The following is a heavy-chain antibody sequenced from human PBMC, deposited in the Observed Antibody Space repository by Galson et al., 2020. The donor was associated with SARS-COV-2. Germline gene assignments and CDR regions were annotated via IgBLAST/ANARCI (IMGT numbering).Heavy chain of an antibody. D-gene: IGHD1-26*01. CDR1: GGSISSYY. CDR2: IYSSGST. V-gene: IGHV4-59*08. J-gene: IGHJ4*02. CDR3: ARLQVGAFDY. Sequence: SQTLSLTCNVSGGSISSYYWSWIRQPPGKGLEWIGYIYSSGSTNYNPSLKSRVTISVDTSKNQFSLKLSSVTAADTAVYYCARLQVGAFDYWGQGTLVTVSS.